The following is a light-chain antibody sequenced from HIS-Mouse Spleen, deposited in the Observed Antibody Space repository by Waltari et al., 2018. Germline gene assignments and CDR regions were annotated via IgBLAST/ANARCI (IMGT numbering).Light chain of an antibody. CDR3: SSYTSSSVV. V-gene: IGLV2-14*02. Sequence: QSALTQPASVSGSPGQSITISCTGTSSDVGSYNLVSWYQQHPGKAPKLMIYEVSNRPSGVSNRFSGSKSGNTASLTISGLQAEDEADYYCSSYTSSSVVFGGGTKLTVL. J-gene: IGLJ2*01. CDR1: SSDVGSYNL. CDR2: EVS.